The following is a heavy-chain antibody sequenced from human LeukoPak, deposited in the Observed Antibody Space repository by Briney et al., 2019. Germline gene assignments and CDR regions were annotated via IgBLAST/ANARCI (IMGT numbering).Heavy chain of an antibody. J-gene: IGHJ4*02. D-gene: IGHD5-12*01. CDR2: ISGSGGST. V-gene: IGHV3-23*01. Sequence: TGGSLRLSCAASGFTFSSYAMSWVRQAPGKGLEWVSAISGSGGSTYYADSVEGRFTISRDNSKNTLYLQMNSLRAEDTAVYYCAKNAKFIVATIFDYWGQGTLVTVSS. CDR3: AKNAKFIVATIFDY. CDR1: GFTFSSYA.